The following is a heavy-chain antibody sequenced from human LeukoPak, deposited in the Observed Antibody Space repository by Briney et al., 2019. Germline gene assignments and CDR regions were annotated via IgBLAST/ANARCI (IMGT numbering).Heavy chain of an antibody. CDR1: GYTLTELC. D-gene: IGHD3-10*01. Sequence: ASVKVSCKVSGYTLTELCMHWVRQAPGKGLEWMGGFDPEDGETIYAQKFQGRVTMTEDTSTDTAYMELSSLRSEDTAVYYCATGAPSTMVRGVIRRAFDIWGQGTMVTVSS. CDR2: FDPEDGET. V-gene: IGHV1-24*01. J-gene: IGHJ3*02. CDR3: ATGAPSTMVRGVIRRAFDI.